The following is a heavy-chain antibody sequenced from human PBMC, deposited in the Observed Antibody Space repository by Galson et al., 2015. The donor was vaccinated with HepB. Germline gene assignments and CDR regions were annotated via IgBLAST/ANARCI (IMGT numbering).Heavy chain of an antibody. Sequence: SLRLSCAASGFTFGDYAMSWVRQAPGKGLEWVGFIRSKAYGGTTEYAASVKGRFTVSRDDSKSIAYLQMNSLETEDTAVYYCTRDRGYYYVDAFHIWGQGTMVTVSS. CDR1: GFTFGDYA. V-gene: IGHV3-49*04. CDR3: TRDRGYYYVDAFHI. CDR2: IRSKAYGGTT. D-gene: IGHD3-22*01. J-gene: IGHJ3*02.